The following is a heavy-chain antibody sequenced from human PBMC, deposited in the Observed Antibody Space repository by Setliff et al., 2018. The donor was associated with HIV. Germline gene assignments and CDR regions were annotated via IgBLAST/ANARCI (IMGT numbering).Heavy chain of an antibody. V-gene: IGHV4-31*11. CDR3: ARVRYSSSWYLDY. CDR1: SGSFSGYY. J-gene: IGHJ4*02. D-gene: IGHD6-13*01. CDR2: IYYSGST. Sequence: PSETLSLTCAVYSGSFSGYYWSWIRQHPGKGLEWIGYIYYSGSTYYNPSLKSRVTISVDTSKNQFSLKLSSVTAADTAVYYCARVRYSSSWYLDYWGQGTLVTVSS.